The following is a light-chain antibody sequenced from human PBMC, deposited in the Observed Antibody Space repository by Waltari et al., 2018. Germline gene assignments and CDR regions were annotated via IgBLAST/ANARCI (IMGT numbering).Light chain of an antibody. CDR2: RNH. CDR3: ASWDDSLRGV. J-gene: IGLJ1*01. V-gene: IGLV1-47*01. CDR1: SSNIGSNY. Sequence: QSVLTQPPSASGTPGQRVTISCSGSSSNIGSNYVYWYQQLPGTAPKLLICRNHERPSGVPDRFSGSNSGTSASLAISGLRSEDEADYYCASWDDSLRGVFGTGTKVTVL.